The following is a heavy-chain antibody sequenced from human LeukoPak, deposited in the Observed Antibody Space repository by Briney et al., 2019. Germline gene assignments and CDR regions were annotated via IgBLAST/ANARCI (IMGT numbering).Heavy chain of an antibody. CDR1: GFTFSSYA. D-gene: IGHD3-10*01. CDR3: AKVTYGSGTYGAFDS. CDR2: ITGSGGRT. Sequence: GGSLRLSCAASGFTFSSYAMNWVRQAPGKGLEWVSAITGSGGRTYYADSVKGRFTISRDNSKNTLYLQMNSLRAEDTAIYYCAKVTYGSGTYGAFDSWGQGTLVTVSS. V-gene: IGHV3-23*01. J-gene: IGHJ4*02.